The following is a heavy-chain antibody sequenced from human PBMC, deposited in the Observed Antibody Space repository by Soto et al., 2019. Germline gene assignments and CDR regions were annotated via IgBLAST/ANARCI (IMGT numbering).Heavy chain of an antibody. CDR3: ARDKMGELSIADY. CDR2: ISESSDTI. J-gene: IGHJ4*02. D-gene: IGHD3-16*02. CDR1: GFTFSDYS. V-gene: IGHV3-48*01. Sequence: EVQLVESGGGLVQPEGSLRLSCTASGFTFSDYSMDWVRQTPGKGLEWLSYISESSDTIYYADSVKGRFTISRDNAKNSLFLQMSSLRGEDTAVYYCARDKMGELSIADYWGQGTPVTVSS.